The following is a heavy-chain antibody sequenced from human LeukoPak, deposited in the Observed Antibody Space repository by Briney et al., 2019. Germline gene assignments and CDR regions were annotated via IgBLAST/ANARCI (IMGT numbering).Heavy chain of an antibody. CDR3: ASHTGYSSSWYWFDY. V-gene: IGHV5-51*01. Sequence: GGSLKISCKGSGYSFTSYWIGWVRQMPGKGLEWMGIIYPGDSDTRYSPSFQGQVTISADKSISTAYLQWSSLKASDTAMYYCASHTGYSSSWYWFDYWGQGTLVTVSS. CDR2: IYPGDSDT. CDR1: GYSFTSYW. D-gene: IGHD6-13*01. J-gene: IGHJ4*02.